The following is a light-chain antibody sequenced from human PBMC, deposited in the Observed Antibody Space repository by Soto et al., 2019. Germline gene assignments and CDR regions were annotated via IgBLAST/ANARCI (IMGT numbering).Light chain of an antibody. Sequence: EIVLTQSPATLSLSPGERATLSCRTSQTIRGLLNWYQQRPGQAPRLLIYDTSNRATDIPARFSGSGSGTDFIPTISSLDPEDSGVYFCQQRHNWPITFGQGTRLDIK. V-gene: IGKV3-11*01. CDR1: QTIRGL. CDR2: DTS. CDR3: QQRHNWPIT. J-gene: IGKJ5*01.